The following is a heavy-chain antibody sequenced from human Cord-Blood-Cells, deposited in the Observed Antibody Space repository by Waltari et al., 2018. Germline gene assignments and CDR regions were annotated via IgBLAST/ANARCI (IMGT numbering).Heavy chain of an antibody. V-gene: IGHV4-34*01. J-gene: IGHJ3*02. Sequence: QLQLQQRGAGLLKPSETLTLPCAVHGGSSSGYYWSWLRQPPGKGLEWIGEINHSGSTNYSPSLKSRVTISVDTSKNQFSLKLSSVTAADTAVYYCAMTVTTTDSFDIWGQGTMVTVSS. CDR1: GGSSSGYY. CDR3: AMTVTTTDSFDI. CDR2: INHSGST. D-gene: IGHD4-17*01.